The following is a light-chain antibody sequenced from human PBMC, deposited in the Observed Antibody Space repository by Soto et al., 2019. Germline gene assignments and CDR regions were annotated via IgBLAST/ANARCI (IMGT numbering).Light chain of an antibody. CDR2: AAS. Sequence: DIQMTQSPSSLSASVGDRVTITCRASQSISTNLNWYQKKPGKAPKLLIHAASSLQSGVPSRFSGSGSGTDFTLTINSLQPEDFATYYGQQSYSTPPDTFGQGTKLEIK. J-gene: IGKJ2*01. V-gene: IGKV1-39*01. CDR1: QSISTN. CDR3: QQSYSTPPDT.